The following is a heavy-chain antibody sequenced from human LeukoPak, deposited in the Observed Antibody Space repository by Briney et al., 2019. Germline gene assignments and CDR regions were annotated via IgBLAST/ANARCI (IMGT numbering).Heavy chain of an antibody. CDR2: INTNTGNP. Sequence: ASVKVSCKASGYTFTSYAMNWVRQAPGQGLEWMGWINTNTGNPTYAQGFTGRFVFSLDTSVSTAYLQISSLKAEDTAVYYCASLGSPDYYYYYMDVWGKGTTVTVSS. D-gene: IGHD2-15*01. CDR3: ASLGSPDYYYYYMDV. J-gene: IGHJ6*03. V-gene: IGHV7-4-1*02. CDR1: GYTFTSYA.